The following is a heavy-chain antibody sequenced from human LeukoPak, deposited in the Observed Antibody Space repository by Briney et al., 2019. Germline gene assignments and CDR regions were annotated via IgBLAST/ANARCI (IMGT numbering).Heavy chain of an antibody. CDR1: GYTFTSYG. J-gene: IGHJ4*02. CDR3: ARDTGSDYNNLLFDY. CDR2: INPNGGST. V-gene: IGHV1-46*01. D-gene: IGHD4-11*01. Sequence: GASVKVSCKASGYTFTSYGISWVRQAPGQGLEWMGIINPNGGSTNYAQKFQGRATMTRDTSTSTIYMELSSLRSEDTAVYYCARDTGSDYNNLLFDYWGQGTLVTVSS.